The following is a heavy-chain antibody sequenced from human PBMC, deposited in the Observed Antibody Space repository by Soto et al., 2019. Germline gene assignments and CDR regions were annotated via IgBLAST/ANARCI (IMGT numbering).Heavy chain of an antibody. V-gene: IGHV4-39*01. CDR3: ARLLLYGSGSRVYFAS. CDR2: INYSVRT. J-gene: IGHJ4*02. CDR1: GGSISSSSYY. Sequence: QLQLQESGPGLVKPSETLSLTCTVSGGSISSSSYYWGWIRQPPGKGLEWIGSINYSVRTYYNPSLKSRVTISVDTSKNQFSLKLSSVTAADTVVYYCARLLLYGSGSRVYFASWGQGTLVTVSS. D-gene: IGHD3-10*01.